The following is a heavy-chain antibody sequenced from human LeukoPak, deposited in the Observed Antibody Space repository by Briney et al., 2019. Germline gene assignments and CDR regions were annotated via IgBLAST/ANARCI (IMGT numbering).Heavy chain of an antibody. V-gene: IGHV3-7*03. Sequence: GGSLRLSCAASGFTFTAYAMSWFRQTPGKGLGWVANIHEDGSVTNYVDSVKGRFTISTDNARNSVYLQLNSLKTEDTPVYYCTENYLGPGINPVFAYWGQGTLVTV. J-gene: IGHJ4*02. CDR1: GFTFTAYA. CDR3: TENYLGPGINPVFAY. CDR2: IHEDGSVT. D-gene: IGHD3-10*01.